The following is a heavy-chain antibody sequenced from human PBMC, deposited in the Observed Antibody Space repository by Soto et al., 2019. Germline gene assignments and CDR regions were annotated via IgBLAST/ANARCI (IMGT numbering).Heavy chain of an antibody. J-gene: IGHJ3*02. CDR2: IYYSGST. D-gene: IGHD6-19*01. CDR1: GGSISSYY. Sequence: PSETLSLTCTVSGGSISSYYWSWIRQPPGKGLEWIGYIYYSGSTNYNPSLKSRVTISVDTSKNQFSLKLSSVTAADTAVYYCARETRGGGWRGAFDIWGQGTMVTVSS. V-gene: IGHV4-59*01. CDR3: ARETRGGGWRGAFDI.